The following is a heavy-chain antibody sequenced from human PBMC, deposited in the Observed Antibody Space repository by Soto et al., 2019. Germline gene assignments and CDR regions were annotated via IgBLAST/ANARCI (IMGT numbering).Heavy chain of an antibody. Sequence: GGSLRLSCAASGFTFSSYAMSWVRQAPGKGLEWVSAISGSGGSTYYADSVKGRFTISRDNSKNTLYLQMNSLRAEDTAVYYCAKSWGDRGRLQLTPSDYWGKGTLVTVSS. V-gene: IGHV3-23*01. CDR2: ISGSGGST. D-gene: IGHD5-12*01. CDR3: AKSWGDRGRLQLTPSDY. J-gene: IGHJ4*02. CDR1: GFTFSSYA.